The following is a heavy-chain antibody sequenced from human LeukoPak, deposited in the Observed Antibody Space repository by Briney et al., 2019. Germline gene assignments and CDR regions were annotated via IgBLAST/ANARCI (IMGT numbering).Heavy chain of an antibody. CDR3: ARGKAHDYAN. V-gene: IGHV4-39*01. Sequence: SETLSLTCTVSGGSISSSSYYWGWIRQPPGKGLEWIGSIYYSGSTYYNPSLKSRVTISVDTSKNQFSLKLSSVTAADTAVYYCARGKAHDYANWGQGTLVTVSS. J-gene: IGHJ4*02. CDR2: IYYSGST. CDR1: GGSISSSSYY. D-gene: IGHD4-17*01.